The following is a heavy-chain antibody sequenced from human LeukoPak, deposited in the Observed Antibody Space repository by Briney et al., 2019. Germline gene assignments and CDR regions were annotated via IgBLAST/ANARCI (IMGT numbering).Heavy chain of an antibody. CDR2: IKPDGSDT. J-gene: IGHJ4*02. V-gene: IGHV3-7*03. CDR1: GFIFSSYW. D-gene: IGHD3-22*01. CDR3: AKDRKGSSGYYPFDY. Sequence: PGGSLRLSCAASGFIFSSYWMTWVRQAPGKGLEWVANIKPDGSDTYSMDSVKGRFTISRDNAKDSLYLQMNSLRAEDTAVYYCAKDRKGSSGYYPFDYWGQRTLVTVSS.